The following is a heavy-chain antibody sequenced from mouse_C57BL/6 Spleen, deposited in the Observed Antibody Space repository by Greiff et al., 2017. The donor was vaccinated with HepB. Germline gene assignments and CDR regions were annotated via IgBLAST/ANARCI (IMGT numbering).Heavy chain of an antibody. Sequence: QVQLQQPGAELVKPGASVKLSCKASGYTFTSYWMHWVKQRPGQGLEWIGMIHPNSGSTNYNEKFKSKATLTVDKSSSTAYMQLSSLTSEDSAVYYCARNDGYDGSYAMDYWGQGTSVTVSS. V-gene: IGHV1-64*01. J-gene: IGHJ4*01. D-gene: IGHD2-2*01. CDR3: ARNDGYDGSYAMDY. CDR2: IHPNSGST. CDR1: GYTFTSYW.